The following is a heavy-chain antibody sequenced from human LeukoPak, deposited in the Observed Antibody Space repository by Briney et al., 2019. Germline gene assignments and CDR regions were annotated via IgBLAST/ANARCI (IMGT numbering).Heavy chain of an antibody. V-gene: IGHV1-46*01. CDR2: INPSGGST. D-gene: IGHD2-15*01. CDR1: GYTFTSYY. J-gene: IGHJ4*02. Sequence: ASVKVSCKASGYTFTSYYMHWVQQAPGQGLEWMGIINPSGGSTSYAQKFQGRVTMTRNTSTSTVYMELSSLRSEDTVVYYCARSRPHCSGGSCYSGVRSEFDYWGQGTLVTVSS. CDR3: ARSRPHCSGGSCYSGVRSEFDY.